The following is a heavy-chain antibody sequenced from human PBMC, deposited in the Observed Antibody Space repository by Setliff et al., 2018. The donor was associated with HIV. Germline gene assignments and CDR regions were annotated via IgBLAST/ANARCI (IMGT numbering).Heavy chain of an antibody. CDR3: AKDRVGYCSSISCPGGFDY. V-gene: IGHV3-23*01. CDR2: ISGSGGST. D-gene: IGHD2-2*03. CDR1: GFTFSSYA. J-gene: IGHJ4*02. Sequence: QTGGSLRLSCAASGFTFSSYAMSWVRQAPRKGLEWVSAISGSGGSTYYADSVKGRFTISRDKSKNTVYLQMYSLRAEDTALYYCAKDRVGYCSSISCPGGFDYWGQGTLVTVSS.